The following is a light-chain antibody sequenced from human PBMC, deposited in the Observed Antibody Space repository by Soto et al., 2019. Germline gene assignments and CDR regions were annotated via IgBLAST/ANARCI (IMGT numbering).Light chain of an antibody. CDR3: QQHDGYPLT. Sequence: DIQMTQSPSTLSASVGDRVTISCRASQSISSWLAWYQQKPGKAPRLLIYKASSIASGLPARFSGSGSGTEFTLTISSLEPDDFAAYYCQQHDGYPLTFGQGTKVAI. CDR1: QSISSW. J-gene: IGKJ1*01. CDR2: KAS. V-gene: IGKV1-5*03.